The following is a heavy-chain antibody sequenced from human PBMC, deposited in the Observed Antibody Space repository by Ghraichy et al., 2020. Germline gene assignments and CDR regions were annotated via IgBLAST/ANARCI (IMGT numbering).Heavy chain of an antibody. CDR2: IYSGGNT. J-gene: IGHJ6*02. D-gene: IGHD5-18*01. CDR1: GFTVSSNY. CDR3: AREGRDTAMVTYYGMDV. V-gene: IGHV3-53*04. Sequence: GGSLRLSCAASGFTVSSNYMSWVRQAPGKGLEWVSVIYSGGNTYYADSVKGRFTISRHNSKNTLYLQMNSLRAEDTAVYYCAREGRDTAMVTYYGMDVWGQGTTVTVSS.